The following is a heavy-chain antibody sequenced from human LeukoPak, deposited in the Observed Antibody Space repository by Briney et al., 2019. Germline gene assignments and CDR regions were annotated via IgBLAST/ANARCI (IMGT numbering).Heavy chain of an antibody. Sequence: PSQTLSLTCAVSGGSISSGGYSWSWIRQPPGKGLEWIGYIYHSGSTYYNPSLKSRVTISVDRSKNQFSLKLSSVTAADTAVYYCARAFHYYGSGSHYLGAFDIWGQGTMVTVSS. D-gene: IGHD3-10*01. J-gene: IGHJ3*02. CDR1: GGSISSGGYS. V-gene: IGHV4-30-2*01. CDR2: IYHSGST. CDR3: ARAFHYYGSGSHYLGAFDI.